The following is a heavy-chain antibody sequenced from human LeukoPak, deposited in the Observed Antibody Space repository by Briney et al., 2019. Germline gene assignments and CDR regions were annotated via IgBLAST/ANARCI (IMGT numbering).Heavy chain of an antibody. Sequence: SETLSLTCTFSVYSISGGYYLGSIRQPPGKGLEWIGTIFQSVSTYYNPSLKSRVTTSVDTSKNQFSLKLSSVTAADTAVYYCARDNSNSFDSWSQGTLVTVSS. CDR2: IFQSVST. CDR1: VYSISGGYY. D-gene: IGHD2/OR15-2a*01. V-gene: IGHV4-38-2*02. J-gene: IGHJ4*02. CDR3: ARDNSNSFDS.